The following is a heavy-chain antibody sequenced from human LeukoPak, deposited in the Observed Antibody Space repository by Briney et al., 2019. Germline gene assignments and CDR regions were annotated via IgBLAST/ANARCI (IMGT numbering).Heavy chain of an antibody. J-gene: IGHJ4*02. V-gene: IGHV3-48*01. D-gene: IGHD1-1*01. CDR3: ARDHNYPFDN. CDR2: IGIDSGNT. CDR1: GFPFIEYS. Sequence: GGSLRLSCTASGFPFIEYSMNWVRQVPGKGLEWISYIGIDSGNTKYADSVRGRFTISADKAKNSLYLQMTSLRVEDTAVYYCARDHNYPFDNWGQGTLVSVAS.